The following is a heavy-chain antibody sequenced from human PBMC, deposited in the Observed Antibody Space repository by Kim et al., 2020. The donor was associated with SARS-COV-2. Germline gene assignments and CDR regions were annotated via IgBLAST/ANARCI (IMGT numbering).Heavy chain of an antibody. J-gene: IGHJ4*02. D-gene: IGHD3-10*01. V-gene: IGHV4-31*02. CDR3: ARVGYYGSGSYSIDY. Sequence: PSLKSRFTRSVDTAKNQFSLKLSSVTAADTAVYYCARVGYYGSGSYSIDYWGQGTLVTVSS.